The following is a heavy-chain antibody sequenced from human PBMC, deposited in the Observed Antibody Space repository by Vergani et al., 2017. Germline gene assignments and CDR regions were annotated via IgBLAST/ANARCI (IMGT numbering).Heavy chain of an antibody. V-gene: IGHV4-34*01. D-gene: IGHD6-19*01. CDR2: INHSGST. CDR1: GGSFSGYY. J-gene: IGHJ4*02. Sequence: QVQLQQWGAGLLKPSETLSLTCAVYGGSFSGYYWSWIRQPPGKGLEWIGEINHSGSTNYNPSLKSRGTISVDTSKNQFSLKLSSGTAADTAVYCCAKLSGWLRGFDYWGQGTLVTVSS. CDR3: AKLSGWLRGFDY.